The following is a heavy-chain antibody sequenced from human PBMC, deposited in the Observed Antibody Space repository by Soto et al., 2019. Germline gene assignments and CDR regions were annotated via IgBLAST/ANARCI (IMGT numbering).Heavy chain of an antibody. J-gene: IGHJ4*02. CDR2: ISSSSGTI. V-gene: IGHV3-11*01. CDR3: ARGTYRSKTDFDY. Sequence: GGSLRLSCAASGFTFSDYYMTWIRQAPGSGLEWVSYISSSSGTISYANSVKGRFTISRDNAQNPLYLQMTSLRAEDTAVYYCARGTYRSKTDFDYWGQGTLVTVSS. D-gene: IGHD6-13*01. CDR1: GFTFSDYY.